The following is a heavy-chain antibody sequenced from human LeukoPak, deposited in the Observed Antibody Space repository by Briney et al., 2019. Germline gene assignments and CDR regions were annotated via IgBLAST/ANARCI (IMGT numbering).Heavy chain of an antibody. J-gene: IGHJ6*03. Sequence: GGSLRLSCAASGFTVSSNYMSWVRQAPGKGLEWVSVIYSGGSTYYADSVKGRFTISRDNSKNTLYLQMNSLRAEDTAVYYCARDHLEPTVTTHYYYYMDVWGKGTTVTVSS. CDR1: GFTVSSNY. CDR3: ARDHLEPTVTTHYYYYMDV. V-gene: IGHV3-66*02. CDR2: IYSGGST. D-gene: IGHD4-17*01.